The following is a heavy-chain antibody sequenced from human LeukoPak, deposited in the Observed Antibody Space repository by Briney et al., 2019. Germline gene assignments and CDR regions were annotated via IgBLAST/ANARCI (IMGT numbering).Heavy chain of an antibody. CDR3: ARHTKILWFGELESGTPDY. D-gene: IGHD3-10*01. CDR1: GYTFTSYG. J-gene: IGHJ4*02. V-gene: IGHV1-18*01. Sequence: GASVKVSCKASGYTFTSYGISWVRQAPGQGLEWMGWISAYNGNTDYAQKLQGRVTMTTDTSTSTAYMELRSLRSDDTAVYYCARHTKILWFGELESGTPDYWGQGTLVTVSS. CDR2: ISAYNGNT.